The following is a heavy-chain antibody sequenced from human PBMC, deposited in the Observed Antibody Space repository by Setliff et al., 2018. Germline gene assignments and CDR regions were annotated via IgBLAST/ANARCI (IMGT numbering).Heavy chain of an antibody. J-gene: IGHJ6*03. V-gene: IGHV3-30*18. Sequence: PGGSLRLSCAASGFTVSSNYMSWVRQAPGKGLEWVAVISYGRGKEYYGDSVKGRFTISRDNFKNTLYLQMSSLRVEDTAVYYCAKDVGRGSGYYYYTDVWGKGTTVTVSS. D-gene: IGHD2-15*01. CDR1: GFTVSSNY. CDR2: ISYGRGKE. CDR3: AKDVGRGSGYYYYTDV.